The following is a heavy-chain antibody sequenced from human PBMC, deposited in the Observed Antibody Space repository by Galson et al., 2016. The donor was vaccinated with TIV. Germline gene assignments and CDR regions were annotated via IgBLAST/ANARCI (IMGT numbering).Heavy chain of an antibody. V-gene: IGHV3-33*01. CDR3: ARIQGDSSGWFDV. D-gene: IGHD6-19*01. Sequence: SLRLSCAASGFSFSRYGMHWVRQAPGKGLEWVALIWYEGINKDYADSVKGRFTVTRDNPKSTVYLQMNSLRAEDTAIYCCARIQGDSSGWFDVWGRGTQVTVSS. CDR1: GFSFSRYG. CDR2: IWYEGINK. J-gene: IGHJ5*02.